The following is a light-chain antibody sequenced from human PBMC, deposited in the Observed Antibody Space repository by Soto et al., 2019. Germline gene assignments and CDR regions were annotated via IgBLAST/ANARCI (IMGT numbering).Light chain of an antibody. CDR2: EVS. Sequence: QSALTQPASVSGSPGQSITISCTGTSSDVGGYNYVSWYQQYPGKAPILMIYEVSNRPSGVSNRFSGSKSGNTASLPISGLQAEDEADYYCSSYTNANNLLFGGGTKLTVL. CDR1: SSDVGGYNY. V-gene: IGLV2-14*01. J-gene: IGLJ2*01. CDR3: SSYTNANNLL.